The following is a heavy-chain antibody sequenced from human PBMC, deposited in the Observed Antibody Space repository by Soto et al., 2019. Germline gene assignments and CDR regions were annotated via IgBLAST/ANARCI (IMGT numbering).Heavy chain of an antibody. Sequence: SVKVSFKASGVTFSSYAISWVRQAPGQGLEWMGGIIPIFGTANYAQKFQGRVTITADESTSTAYMELSSLRSEDTAVYYCARVIRTLWFGENYYFDYWGQGTLVTVSS. V-gene: IGHV1-69*13. CDR1: GVTFSSYA. CDR3: ARVIRTLWFGENYYFDY. D-gene: IGHD3-10*01. CDR2: IIPIFGTA. J-gene: IGHJ4*02.